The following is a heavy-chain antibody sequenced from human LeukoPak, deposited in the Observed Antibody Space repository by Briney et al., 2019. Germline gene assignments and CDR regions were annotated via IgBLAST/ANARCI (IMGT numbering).Heavy chain of an antibody. D-gene: IGHD6-6*01. CDR3: ARGFKYSSSSHFDY. J-gene: IGHJ4*02. V-gene: IGHV4-59*08. Sequence: SETLSLTCTVSGGSINNYYWSWIRQPPGKGLEYIGYIYYSGSTKYNPSLKSRVTISLDTSKNQFSLKLSSVTAADTAVYYCARGFKYSSSSHFDYWGQGTLVTVSS. CDR1: GGSINNYY. CDR2: IYYSGST.